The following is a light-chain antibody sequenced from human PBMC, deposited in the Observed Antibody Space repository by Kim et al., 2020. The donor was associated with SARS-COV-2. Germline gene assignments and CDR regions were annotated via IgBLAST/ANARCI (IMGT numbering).Light chain of an antibody. CDR2: DAS. CDR3: QQYNSYSPPYT. V-gene: IGKV1-5*01. J-gene: IGKJ2*01. CDR1: QSISSW. Sequence: CVGDRVTITCRASQSISSWLAWYQQKPGKAPKLLIYDASSLESGVPSRFSGSGSGTEFTLTISSLQPDDFATYYGQQYNSYSPPYTFGQGTKLEI.